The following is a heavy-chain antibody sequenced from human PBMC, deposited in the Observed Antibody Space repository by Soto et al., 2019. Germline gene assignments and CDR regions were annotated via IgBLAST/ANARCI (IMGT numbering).Heavy chain of an antibody. D-gene: IGHD1-1*01. V-gene: IGHV1-69*01. CDR3: ASYKRGPWAPADWYFDL. Sequence: QVQLVQSGAEVKKPGSSVKVSCKASGGTFSSYTISWVRQAPGQGLEWMGGIIPIFGTANYAQKFQGRVTITADESTSTAYMELSSLRSEDTAVYYCASYKRGPWAPADWYFDLWGRGTLVTVSS. CDR2: IIPIFGTA. CDR1: GGTFSSYT. J-gene: IGHJ2*01.